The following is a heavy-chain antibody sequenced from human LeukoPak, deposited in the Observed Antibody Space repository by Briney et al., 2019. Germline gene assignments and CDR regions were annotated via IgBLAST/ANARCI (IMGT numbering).Heavy chain of an antibody. CDR3: ATGYDSNGYWYFDL. Sequence: ASVKVSCKVSGYTLTELSMHWVRQAPGKGLEWMGGFDPEAGKTIYAQKFQGRVTMTEDTSTDTVYLDLSSLRSEDTALYFCATGYDSNGYWYFDLWGRGTLITVSS. CDR2: FDPEAGKT. J-gene: IGHJ2*01. D-gene: IGHD3-22*01. CDR1: GYTLTELS. V-gene: IGHV1-24*01.